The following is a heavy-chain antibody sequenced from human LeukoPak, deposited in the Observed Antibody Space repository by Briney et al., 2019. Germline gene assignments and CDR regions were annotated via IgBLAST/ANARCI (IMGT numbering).Heavy chain of an antibody. CDR2: IKQDGSDK. D-gene: IGHD1-26*01. CDR3: AKEKTYGTYYVDY. V-gene: IGHV3-7*01. J-gene: IGHJ4*02. CDR1: GFTFSSYW. Sequence: PGGSLRLSCAASGFTFSSYWMSWVRRAPGKGLEWVANIKQDGSDKYYVDSVKGRFTISRDNAKNSLYLQMNCLRAEDTAVYYCAKEKTYGTYYVDYWGQGTLVTVSS.